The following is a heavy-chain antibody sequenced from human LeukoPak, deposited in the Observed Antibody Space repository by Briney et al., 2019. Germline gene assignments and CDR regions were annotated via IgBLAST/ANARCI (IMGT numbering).Heavy chain of an antibody. D-gene: IGHD3-22*01. CDR2: IFYTGNT. J-gene: IGHJ5*02. CDR3: ARQSSGYYYGWFDP. CDR1: GGSLLDSTYY. Sequence: SETLSLTCTVTGGSLLDSTYYWAWLRQPPGKGLEWIATIFYTGNTHYNPSLKSRVTMSVDTVKNQFSLNLNSVTAADTAVYCARQSSGYYYGWFDPWGQGTLVTVSS. V-gene: IGHV4-39*01.